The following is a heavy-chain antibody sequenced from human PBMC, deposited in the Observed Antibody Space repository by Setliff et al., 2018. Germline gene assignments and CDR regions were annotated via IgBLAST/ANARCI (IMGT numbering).Heavy chain of an antibody. CDR2: IYDSGKT. CDR1: GDSISSFSYY. CDR3: ASCRFQVPYNY. D-gene: IGHD2-2*02. V-gene: IGHV4-39*01. Sequence: ETLSLTCTVPGDSISSFSYYWGWIRQPPGKGLEWIGTIYDSGKTYYNPSLKSRVTISVDTSKNQFSLKLNSVTAADTGVYYCASCRFQVPYNYWGQGTLVTVSS. J-gene: IGHJ4*02.